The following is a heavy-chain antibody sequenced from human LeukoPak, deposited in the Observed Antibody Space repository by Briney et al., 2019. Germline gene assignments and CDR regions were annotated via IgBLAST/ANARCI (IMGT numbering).Heavy chain of an antibody. J-gene: IGHJ4*02. Sequence: KPSETLSLTCAVYGGSFSGYYWSWIRQPPGKGLEWIGEINHSGSTNYNPSLKSRVTISVDTSKNQFSLKLSSVTAADTAVYYCARLPGLRQTCETGDCASGYWGQGTLVIVSS. V-gene: IGHV4-34*01. CDR1: GGSFSGYY. CDR3: ARLPGLRQTCETGDCASGY. CDR2: INHSGST. D-gene: IGHD7-27*01.